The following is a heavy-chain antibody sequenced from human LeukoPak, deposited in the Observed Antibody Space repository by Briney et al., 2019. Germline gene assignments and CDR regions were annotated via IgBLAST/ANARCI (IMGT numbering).Heavy chain of an antibody. CDR1: GFNFDEYA. V-gene: IGHV3-20*04. CDR3: AKDFHYPSLPEKIWSGYLDY. J-gene: IGHJ4*02. D-gene: IGHD3-3*01. Sequence: GESLKISCVASGFNFDEYAMGWVRQVPGKGLEWISLINWRGSSIGYGEPVKGRFTISRDNSKNTLYLQMNSLRAEDTAVYYCAKDFHYPSLPEKIWSGYLDYWGQGTLVTVSS. CDR2: INWRGSSI.